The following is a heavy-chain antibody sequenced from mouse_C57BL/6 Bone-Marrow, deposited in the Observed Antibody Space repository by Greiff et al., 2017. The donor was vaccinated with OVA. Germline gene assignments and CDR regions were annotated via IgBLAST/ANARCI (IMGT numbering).Heavy chain of an antibody. V-gene: IGHV1-15*01. J-gene: IGHJ1*03. CDR2: IDPETGGT. CDR3: TRNGPITTVVATDFDV. D-gene: IGHD1-1*01. Sequence: VQLQQSGAELVRPGASVTLSCKASGYTFTDYEMHWVKQTPVHGLEWIGAIDPETGGTAYNQKFKGKAILTADKSSSTAYMELRSLTSEDSAVYYYTRNGPITTVVATDFDVWGTGTTVTVSS. CDR1: GYTFTDYE.